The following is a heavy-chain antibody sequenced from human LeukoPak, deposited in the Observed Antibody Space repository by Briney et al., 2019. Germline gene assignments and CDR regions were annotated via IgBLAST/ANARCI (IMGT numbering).Heavy chain of an antibody. CDR3: LKGGWATIGPPKD. CDR2: INDNGGIT. Sequence: GGSLRLSCSGAGFTFSRHAMYWVRQAPEKGLEYVSTINDNGGITYYADSVKGRFTISRDNSKNTLYLQLNNVRPEDTAVYHCLKGGWATIGPPKDWGPGPLLPVSS. D-gene: IGHD5-24*01. J-gene: IGHJ4*02. V-gene: IGHV3-64D*08. CDR1: GFTFSRHA.